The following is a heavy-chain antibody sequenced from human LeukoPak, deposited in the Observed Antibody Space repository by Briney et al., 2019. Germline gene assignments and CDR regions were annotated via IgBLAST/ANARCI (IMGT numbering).Heavy chain of an antibody. V-gene: IGHV3-23*01. D-gene: IGHD4-11*01. CDR3: ARGDYISAKRYYFDS. Sequence: GGSLRLSCAASGFTFSSYAMSWVRQAPGKGLEWVSGINGNGGSTNYADSVKGRFTISRDNSKNTLYLQMSSLRAEDTAVYYCARGDYISAKRYYFDSWGQGTLVTVSS. J-gene: IGHJ4*02. CDR1: GFTFSSYA. CDR2: INGNGGST.